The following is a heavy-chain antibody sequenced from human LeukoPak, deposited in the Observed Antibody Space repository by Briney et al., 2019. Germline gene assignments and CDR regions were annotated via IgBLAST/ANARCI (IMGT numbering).Heavy chain of an antibody. V-gene: IGHV4-31*03. D-gene: IGHD4-23*01. CDR2: IYHSGTT. Sequence: SETLSLTCTVSGGSISSGGYYWSWIRQHPGKGLEWIGYIYHSGTTYYNPSLKGRVSILVDTSKNQFSLSLSSVTAADTAVYYCARDYGGNSGWFDPWGRGTLVTVSS. CDR1: GGSISSGGYY. CDR3: ARDYGGNSGWFDP. J-gene: IGHJ5*02.